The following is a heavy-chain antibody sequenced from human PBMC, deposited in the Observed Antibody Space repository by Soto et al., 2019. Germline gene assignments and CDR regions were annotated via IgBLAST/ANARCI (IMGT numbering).Heavy chain of an antibody. CDR1: GDSVSSDTSA. J-gene: IGHJ6*02. CDR3: VAVTCFGGMDV. Sequence: SPTLSLTCAISGDSVSSDTSAWIWIRQSPSRGLEWLGRTYCKSKWNNDYALSVKSRITISPDTSQNQFSLDLDSVTPEDTAVYYSVAVTCFGGMDVWGRGTTVTVYS. V-gene: IGHV6-1*01. D-gene: IGHD6-19*01. CDR2: TYCKSKWNN.